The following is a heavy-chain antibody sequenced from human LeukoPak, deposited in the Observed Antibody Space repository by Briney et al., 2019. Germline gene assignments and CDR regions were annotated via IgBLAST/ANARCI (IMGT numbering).Heavy chain of an antibody. CDR2: ISASGGST. V-gene: IGHV3-23*01. Sequence: GGSLRLSCAASGFTFSSYAMIWVRQAPGKGLEWVSAISASGGSTYYADSVKGRFTISRDNSKNTLYLRMNSLRAEDTAVYYCAKHIYVGPTSYFDYWGQGTLVTVSS. CDR3: AKHIYVGPTSYFDY. D-gene: IGHD1-26*01. J-gene: IGHJ4*02. CDR1: GFTFSSYA.